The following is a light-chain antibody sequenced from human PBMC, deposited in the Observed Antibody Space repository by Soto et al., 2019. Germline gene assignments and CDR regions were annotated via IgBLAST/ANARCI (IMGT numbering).Light chain of an antibody. Sequence: EMVWTRAQGTLSFSPGERATLSCRASQTLSTNSLARYHQRLGETPPLLIYAASTRDTDSPDRFNGSRSGTDFGLAILRLEHEDFALYYCQQYDAARRTFGPGNTVHVK. CDR2: AAS. J-gene: IGKJ3*01. CDR1: QTLSTNS. CDR3: QQYDAARRT. V-gene: IGKV3-20*01.